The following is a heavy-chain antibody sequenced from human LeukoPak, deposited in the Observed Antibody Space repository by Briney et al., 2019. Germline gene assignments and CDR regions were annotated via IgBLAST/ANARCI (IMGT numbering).Heavy chain of an antibody. Sequence: SETLSLTCTVSVASMSSYYWSWIRQPPGKVLKWIGSIYYSGSTNYNPSLKSRVTISVDTSKNQFSLKLSSVTAADTAVYSCARGHDSGRSTNYYFDYWGQGTLVTVSS. J-gene: IGHJ4*02. CDR3: ARGHDSGRSTNYYFDY. CDR2: IYYSGST. V-gene: IGHV4-59*01. D-gene: IGHD3-10*01. CDR1: VASMSSYY.